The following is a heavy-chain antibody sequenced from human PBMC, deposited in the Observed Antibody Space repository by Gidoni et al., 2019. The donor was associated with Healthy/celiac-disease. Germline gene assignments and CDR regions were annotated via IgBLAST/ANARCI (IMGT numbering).Heavy chain of an antibody. D-gene: IGHD5-18*01. J-gene: IGHJ3*02. V-gene: IGHV1-69*06. CDR3: ASGQLWDLEDLNDAFDI. CDR2: IIPIFGTA. CDR1: GGTCSRYA. Sequence: QVQLVQSGAEVKKPGTSVKVSCKAAGGTCSRYAISWVRQAPGQGLEWMGGIIPIFGTANYAQKFQGRVTITADKSTSTAYMELSSLRSEDTAVYYCASGQLWDLEDLNDAFDIWGQGTMVTVSS.